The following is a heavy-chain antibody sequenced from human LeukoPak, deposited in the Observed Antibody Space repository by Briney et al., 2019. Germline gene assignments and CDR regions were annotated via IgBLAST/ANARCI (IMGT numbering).Heavy chain of an antibody. CDR1: GFTFGNYW. D-gene: IGHD2-8*02. CDR3: TREQEDCTGATCYRAFDV. V-gene: IGHV3-74*01. Sequence: PGGSLILSCAASGFTFGNYWINWVRQAPGKGLVWVSRVHSDGSITNYADSVKGRFSISRDSAKNTLYLQMSSLRSEDTAVYYCTREQEDCTGATCYRAFDVWGQGTMVTVS. J-gene: IGHJ3*01. CDR2: VHSDGSIT.